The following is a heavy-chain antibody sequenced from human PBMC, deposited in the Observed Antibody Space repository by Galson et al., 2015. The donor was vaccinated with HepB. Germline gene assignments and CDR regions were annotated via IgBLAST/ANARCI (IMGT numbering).Heavy chain of an antibody. CDR1: GYTFSSYG. Sequence: SCKASGYTFSSYGISWARQAPGQGLEWMGWINAYNGNTNYAQKLQGRVTMTTDTSTSTGYMELRSLRSDDTAIYYCAREIEYSSIDYWGQGTLVTVSS. D-gene: IGHD2-2*01. V-gene: IGHV1-18*01. J-gene: IGHJ4*02. CDR2: INAYNGNT. CDR3: AREIEYSSIDY.